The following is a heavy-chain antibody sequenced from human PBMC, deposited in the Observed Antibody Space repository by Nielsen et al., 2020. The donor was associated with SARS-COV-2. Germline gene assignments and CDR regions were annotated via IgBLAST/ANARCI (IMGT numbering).Heavy chain of an antibody. CDR3: ARCAYYYDSSGYPHPTLFDY. D-gene: IGHD3-22*01. CDR2: ISSSSSYT. V-gene: IGHV3-11*06. J-gene: IGHJ4*02. Sequence: RQAPGKGLEWVSYISSSSSYTNYADSVKGRFIISRDNAKNSLYLQMNSLGAEDTAVYYCARCAYYYDSSGYPHPTLFDYWGQGTLVTVSS.